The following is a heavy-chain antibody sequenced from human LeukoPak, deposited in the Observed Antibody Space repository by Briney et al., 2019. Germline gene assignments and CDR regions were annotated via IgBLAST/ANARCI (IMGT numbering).Heavy chain of an antibody. CDR2: IYYSGST. J-gene: IGHJ3*02. V-gene: IGHV4-59*08. CDR3: ARQGHAFDI. CDR1: GGSISGYY. Sequence: SETLSLTCTVSGGSISGYYWSWIRQPPGKGLEWIGYIYYSGSTNYNPSLKSRVTISVDTSKNQFSLKLSSVTAADTAVYYCARQGHAFDIWGQGTMVTVSS.